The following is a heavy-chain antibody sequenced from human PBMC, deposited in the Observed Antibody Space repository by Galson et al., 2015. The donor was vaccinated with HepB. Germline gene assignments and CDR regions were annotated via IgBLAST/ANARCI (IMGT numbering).Heavy chain of an antibody. Sequence: SVKVSCKASGYTFTSYAMNWVRQAPGQGLEWMGWINTNTGNPTYAQGFTGRFVFSLDTSVSTAYLQISSLKAEDTAVYYCARGVDSTLTSENWFDPWGQGTLVTVSS. V-gene: IGHV7-4-1*02. CDR2: INTNTGNP. CDR1: GYTFTSYA. D-gene: IGHD3-22*01. CDR3: ARGVDSTLTSENWFDP. J-gene: IGHJ5*02.